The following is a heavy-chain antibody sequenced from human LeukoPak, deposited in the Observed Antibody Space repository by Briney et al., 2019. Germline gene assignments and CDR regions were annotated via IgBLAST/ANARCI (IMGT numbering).Heavy chain of an antibody. CDR1: GFSFGGYG. Sequence: PGGSLRLSCAASGFSFGGYGMHWVRQTPGKGLDWVSFVRYDGSKTYYGDSVKGRFTISRDNSNNTVYLQMNRLRPDDTVVYYCVRDGIGGSTTLDSWGQGTLVTVPS. V-gene: IGHV3-30*02. CDR2: VRYDGSKT. CDR3: VRDGIGGSTTLDS. J-gene: IGHJ5*01. D-gene: IGHD3-16*01.